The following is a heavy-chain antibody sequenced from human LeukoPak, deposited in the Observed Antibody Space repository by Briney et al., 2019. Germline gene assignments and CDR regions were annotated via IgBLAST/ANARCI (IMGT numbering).Heavy chain of an antibody. CDR3: ARSLVVGATYPYH. CDR1: GITFSSHG. J-gene: IGHJ5*02. Sequence: GGSLRLSCAASGITFSSHGMNWVRQAPGKGLAWVSGIIPSGHTTYYADSVRGRFTISRDNSRNTLYLQMNSLRAEDTAVYYCARSLVVGATYPYHWGQGTLVTVSS. CDR2: IIPSGHTT. D-gene: IGHD1-26*01. V-gene: IGHV3-23*01.